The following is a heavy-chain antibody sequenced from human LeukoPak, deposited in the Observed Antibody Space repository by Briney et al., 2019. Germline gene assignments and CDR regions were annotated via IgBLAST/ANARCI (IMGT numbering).Heavy chain of an antibody. CDR3: ARDTKRSRARWENLGFDP. V-gene: IGHV1-2*02. D-gene: IGHD1-26*01. CDR2: INPNSGGT. J-gene: IGHJ5*02. Sequence: ASVKVSCKASGYTFTGYYMHWVRQAPGQGLEWMGWINPNSGGTNYAQKFQGRVTMTRDTSISTAYMELSRLRSDDTAVYFCARDTKRSRARWENLGFDPWGQGTLVTVSS. CDR1: GYTFTGYY.